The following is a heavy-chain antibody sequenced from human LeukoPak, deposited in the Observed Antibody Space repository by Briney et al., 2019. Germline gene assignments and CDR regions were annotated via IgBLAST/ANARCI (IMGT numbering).Heavy chain of an antibody. V-gene: IGHV3-23*01. CDR3: AKGTYYGSGSYEYFDY. Sequence: GGSLRLSCAASGFTVSSNYMSWVRQAPGKGLEWVSAISGSGGSTYYADSVKGRFTISRDNSKNTLYLQMNSLRAEDTAVYYCAKGTYYGSGSYEYFDYWGQGTLVTVSS. CDR2: ISGSGGST. CDR1: GFTVSSNY. J-gene: IGHJ4*02. D-gene: IGHD3-10*01.